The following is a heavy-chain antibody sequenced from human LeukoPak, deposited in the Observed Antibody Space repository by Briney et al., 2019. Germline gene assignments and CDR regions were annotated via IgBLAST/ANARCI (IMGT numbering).Heavy chain of an antibody. CDR1: GYSISSGYY. D-gene: IGHD3-10*01. CDR2: IYHSGST. CDR3: ARRESDYYGSGRVDY. J-gene: IGHJ4*02. Sequence: PSETLSLTCAVSGYSISSGYYWGWLRQPPGKGLEWIGSIYHSGSTYYNPSLKSRVTISVDTSKNQFSLKLSSVTAADTAVYYCARRESDYYGSGRVDYWGQGTLVTVSS. V-gene: IGHV4-38-2*01.